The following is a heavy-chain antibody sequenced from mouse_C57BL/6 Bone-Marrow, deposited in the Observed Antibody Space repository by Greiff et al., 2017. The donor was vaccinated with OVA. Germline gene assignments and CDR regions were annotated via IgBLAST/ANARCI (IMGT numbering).Heavy chain of an antibody. CDR1: GYAFSSYW. CDR2: IYPGDGDT. J-gene: IGHJ2*01. CDR3: AIKRVYYFDY. Sequence: QVQLQQSGAELVKPGASVKISCKASGYAFSSYWMNWVKQRPGKGLEWIGQIYPGDGDTNYNGKFKGKAKLTADKSSSTAYMQLSCLTAEDSAVYFYAIKRVYYFDYWGQGTTLTVSS. V-gene: IGHV1-80*01.